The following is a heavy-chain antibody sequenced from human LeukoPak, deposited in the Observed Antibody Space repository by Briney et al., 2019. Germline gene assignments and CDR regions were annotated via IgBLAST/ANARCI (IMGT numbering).Heavy chain of an antibody. Sequence: PSETLSLTCTVSGGSISSYYWSWIRQPPGKGLEWIGYIYTSGSTNYNPSLKSRVTISVDTSKNQFSLKLSSVTAADTAVYYCARHAYYYGSSGYYYYYYYYMDVWGKGTTVTVSS. CDR1: GGSISSYY. V-gene: IGHV4-4*09. CDR3: ARHAYYYGSSGYYYYYYYYMDV. CDR2: IYTSGST. D-gene: IGHD3-22*01. J-gene: IGHJ6*03.